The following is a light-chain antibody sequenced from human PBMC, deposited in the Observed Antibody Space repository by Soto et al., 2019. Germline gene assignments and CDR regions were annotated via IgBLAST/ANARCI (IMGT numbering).Light chain of an antibody. V-gene: IGKV1-5*03. Sequence: DIQLTQSPSTLSASVGDRVTITCRASQNMGNWLAWYQQKPGKAPTLLIYEASTLQTGVPSRFSGSGTGTGFTLTITSLQPDDSATYYCQQYDNFPSTFGQGTKVEIK. CDR3: QQYDNFPST. CDR2: EAS. CDR1: QNMGNW. J-gene: IGKJ1*01.